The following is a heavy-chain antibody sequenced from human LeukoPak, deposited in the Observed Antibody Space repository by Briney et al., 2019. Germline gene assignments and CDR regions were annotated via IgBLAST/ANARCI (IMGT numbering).Heavy chain of an antibody. CDR2: INHSGST. CDR3: AREKAVAAPFDY. V-gene: IGHV4-34*01. Sequence: RPSETLSLTCAVYGGSFSGYYWSWIRQPPGKGLEWIGEINHSGSTNYNPSLKSRVTISVDTSKNQFSLKLSSVTAADTAVYYCAREKAVAAPFDYWGQGTLVTVSS. D-gene: IGHD6-19*01. CDR1: GGSFSGYY. J-gene: IGHJ4*02.